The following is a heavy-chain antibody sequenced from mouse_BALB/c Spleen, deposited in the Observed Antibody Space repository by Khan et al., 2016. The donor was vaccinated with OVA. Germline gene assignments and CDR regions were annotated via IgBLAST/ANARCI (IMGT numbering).Heavy chain of an antibody. D-gene: IGHD2-3*01. CDR3: ARPAYDGYYDY. CDR2: ISTYSGNT. J-gene: IGHJ2*01. Sequence: QVRLQQSGPELVRPGVSVKISCKGSGFTFTDYAMHWVKQSHAKSLEWIGLISTYSGNTNYNQKFKGKATMTVAKSSSTAYMELARLTSEDSAIYYGARPAYDGYYDYWGQGTTLTVSS. V-gene: IGHV1S137*01. CDR1: GFTFTDYA.